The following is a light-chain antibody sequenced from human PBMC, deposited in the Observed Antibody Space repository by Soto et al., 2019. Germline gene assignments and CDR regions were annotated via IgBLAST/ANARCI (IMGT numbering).Light chain of an antibody. Sequence: QSALTQPASVSGSPGQSITISCTGTSSDVGGYNYVSWYQQHPGKAPKLMIYDVSNRSSGVSNRFSGSKSGNTASLTISGLQAEDEADYYCSSYTTSRDVLFGGGTKLTVL. CDR3: SSYTTSRDVL. J-gene: IGLJ2*01. CDR2: DVS. CDR1: SSDVGGYNY. V-gene: IGLV2-14*01.